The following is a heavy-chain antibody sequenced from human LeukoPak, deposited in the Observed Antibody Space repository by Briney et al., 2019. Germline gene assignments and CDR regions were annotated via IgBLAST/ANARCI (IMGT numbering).Heavy chain of an antibody. V-gene: IGHV1-69*01. J-gene: IGHJ4*02. D-gene: IGHD5-12*01. Sequence: GSSVKVSCKASGGTFSSYAISWVRQAPGQGLEWMGGIIPIFGTANYAQKFQGRVTITADESTSTAYMELSSLRSEGTAVYYCAREGYSGYDFLGYFDYWGQGTLVTVSS. CDR1: GGTFSSYA. CDR2: IIPIFGTA. CDR3: AREGYSGYDFLGYFDY.